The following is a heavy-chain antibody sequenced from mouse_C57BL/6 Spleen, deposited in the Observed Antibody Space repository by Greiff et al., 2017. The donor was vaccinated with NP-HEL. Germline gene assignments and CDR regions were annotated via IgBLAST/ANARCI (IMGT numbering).Heavy chain of an antibody. D-gene: IGHD4-1*01. CDR3: ARRGGTGFDY. J-gene: IGHJ2*01. Sequence: VQLQESGAELVRPGTSVKVSCKASGYAFTNYLIEWVKQRPGQGLVWIGVINPGSGGTNYNEKFKGKATLTADKSSSTAYMHLSSLTSEDSAVYFCARRGGTGFDYWGQGTTLTVSS. CDR1: GYAFTNYL. V-gene: IGHV1-54*01. CDR2: INPGSGGT.